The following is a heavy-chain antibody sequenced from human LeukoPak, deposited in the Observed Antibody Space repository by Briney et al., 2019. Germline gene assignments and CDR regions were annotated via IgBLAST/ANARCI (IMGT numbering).Heavy chain of an antibody. V-gene: IGHV3-33*01. CDR2: IWHDASHT. Sequence: GGSLRLSCAATGFRFSTYAMHWVRQAPGKGLEWVALIWHDASHTFYTDSVKGRFTISRDNSKNTVYLQMNSLGGEDTAVYYCAREIFASASYPDYWGQGTLVTVSS. D-gene: IGHD3-10*01. J-gene: IGHJ4*02. CDR1: GFRFSTYA. CDR3: AREIFASASYPDY.